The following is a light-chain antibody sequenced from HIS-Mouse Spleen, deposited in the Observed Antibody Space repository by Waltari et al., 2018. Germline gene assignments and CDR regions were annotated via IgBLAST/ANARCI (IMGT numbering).Light chain of an antibody. CDR1: ALPKKY. Sequence: SYDLTRPPSVSVSPGQTARITCPGDALPKKYAYWYQQKSGQAPVLVIYEDSKRPSGIPERFSGSSSGTMATLTISGAQVEDEADYYCYSTDSSGNHRVFGGGTKLTVL. V-gene: IGLV3-10*01. J-gene: IGLJ2*01. CDR3: YSTDSSGNHRV. CDR2: EDS.